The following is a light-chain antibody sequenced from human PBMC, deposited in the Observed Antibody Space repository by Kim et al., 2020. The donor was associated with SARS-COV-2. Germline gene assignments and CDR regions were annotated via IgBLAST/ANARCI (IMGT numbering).Light chain of an antibody. J-gene: IGKJ1*01. CDR3: QQYSSSPAT. V-gene: IGKV3-20*01. Sequence: CPGERATLSWRASQSVSSNYLAWYQQKPGQAPRLLIYGASSRATGIPDRFSGSGSGTDFTLTITRLEPEDFAVYYCQQYSSSPATFGQGTKVDIK. CDR2: GAS. CDR1: QSVSSNY.